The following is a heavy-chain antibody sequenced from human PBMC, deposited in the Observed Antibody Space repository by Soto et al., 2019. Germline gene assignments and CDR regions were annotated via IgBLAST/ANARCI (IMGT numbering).Heavy chain of an antibody. CDR3: ARDGYDGSGSPYPAY. CDR1: GGSMSDYF. Sequence: PSETLSLTCSVSGGSMSDYFWSWIRQSPGKGLEWIGYIYYLGSTDYNPSLKSRVTISVDTSKRQFSLRLTSVTAADTAGYYCARDGYDGSGSPYPAYWGPGTQVTVS. V-gene: IGHV4-59*01. CDR2: IYYLGST. D-gene: IGHD3-10*01. J-gene: IGHJ4*02.